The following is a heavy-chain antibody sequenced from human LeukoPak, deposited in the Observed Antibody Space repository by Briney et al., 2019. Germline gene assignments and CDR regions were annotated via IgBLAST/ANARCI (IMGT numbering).Heavy chain of an antibody. Sequence: PSETLSLTCTVSGGSLSSYCWSWVRQSPGKRLEWIGYLCDSGSTSFNPSLKSRVTISLDTSKNQFSLKLSSVTAADTAVYYCARHSRLWFGELLGGNFDYWGQGTLVTVSS. CDR1: GGSLSSYC. CDR2: LCDSGST. V-gene: IGHV4-59*08. J-gene: IGHJ4*02. D-gene: IGHD3-10*01. CDR3: ARHSRLWFGELLGGNFDY.